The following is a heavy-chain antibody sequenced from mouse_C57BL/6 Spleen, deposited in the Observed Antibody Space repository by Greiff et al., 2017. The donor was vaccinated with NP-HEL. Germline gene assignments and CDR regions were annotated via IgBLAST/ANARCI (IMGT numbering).Heavy chain of an antibody. D-gene: IGHD1-1*01. CDR3: ARGAHYYGSSYGYCDV. CDR2: INPYHGGT. Sequence: EVQLQQSGPVLVKPGASVKMSCKASGYTFTDYYMNWVKQSHGKSLEWIGVINPYHGGTSSNQKFKGKATLTVDKSSSTAYMELNSLTSEDSAVYYCARGAHYYGSSYGYCDVWGTGTTVTVSS. CDR1: GYTFTDYY. J-gene: IGHJ1*03. V-gene: IGHV1-19*01.